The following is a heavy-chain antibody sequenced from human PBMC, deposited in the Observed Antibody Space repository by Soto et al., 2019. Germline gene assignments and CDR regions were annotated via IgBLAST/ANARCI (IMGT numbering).Heavy chain of an antibody. D-gene: IGHD2-2*01. CDR3: ARGDIVVVPAAMRKPYYYYYMDV. CDR1: GYTFTSYG. CDR2: ISAYNGNT. J-gene: IGHJ6*03. V-gene: IGHV1-18*01. Sequence: ASVKVSCKASGYTFTSYGISWVRQAPGQGLEWMGWISAYNGNTSYAQKLQGRVTMTTDTSTSTAYMELRSLRSDDTAVYYCARGDIVVVPAAMRKPYYYYYMDVWGKGTTVTVSS.